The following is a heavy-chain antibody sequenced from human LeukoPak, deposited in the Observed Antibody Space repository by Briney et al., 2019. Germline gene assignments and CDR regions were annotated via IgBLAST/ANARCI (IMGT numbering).Heavy chain of an antibody. D-gene: IGHD2-2*01. CDR1: GGSFSGYY. J-gene: IGHJ6*04. V-gene: IGHV4-34*01. Sequence: SETLSLTCAIYGGSFSGYYWSWIRQSPGKGLEWIGEINHSGNTNYNPSLKSRFTIPVHTSKNQFSLKLSSVTAADTAVYYCARIVVVPAAMRGYYYDYGMDVWGKGTTITVSS. CDR2: INHSGNT. CDR3: ARIVVVPAAMRGYYYDYGMDV.